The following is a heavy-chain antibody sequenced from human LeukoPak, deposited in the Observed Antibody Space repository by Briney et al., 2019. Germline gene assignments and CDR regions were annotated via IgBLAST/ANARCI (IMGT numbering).Heavy chain of an antibody. V-gene: IGHV3-7*01. CDR3: ARADPDLTILHY. Sequence: RGSLRLACAASGFTFTTYWMTWVRQAPGKGLEWVGNIKQDGSEKYYVDSVKGRFTMSRDNAKNSVFLQMNSLRAEDTAVYYCARADPDLTILHYWGQGTLVTVSS. D-gene: IGHD3-3*01. J-gene: IGHJ4*02. CDR1: GFTFTTYW. CDR2: IKQDGSEK.